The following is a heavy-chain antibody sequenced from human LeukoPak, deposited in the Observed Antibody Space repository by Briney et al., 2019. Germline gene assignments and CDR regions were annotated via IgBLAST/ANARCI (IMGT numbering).Heavy chain of an antibody. CDR1: GFTFSSYA. D-gene: IGHD3-9*01. CDR3: AKFYDISTGYFDC. J-gene: IGHJ4*02. Sequence: GGSLRLSCAASGFTFSSYAMSWVRQSPGKGLEWVSAISGGGGSTYYAVSVKGRFTISRDNSKNTLYLQMNSLRAEDTAVYYCAKFYDISTGYFDCWGQGTLVTVSS. V-gene: IGHV3-23*01. CDR2: ISGGGGST.